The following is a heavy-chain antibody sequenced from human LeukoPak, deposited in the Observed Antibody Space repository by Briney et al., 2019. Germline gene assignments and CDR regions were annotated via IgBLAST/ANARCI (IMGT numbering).Heavy chain of an antibody. CDR2: IYPGDSDT. D-gene: IGHD3-9*01. Sequence: GGSLKISCKGSGYSFTSFWIGWVRQMPGKGLEYMGIIYPGDSDTRYSPPFQGQVTISVDKSISTAYLQWSSLKASDTAMYYLATDYYASGSHFDYWGQGTLVTVPS. V-gene: IGHV5-51*01. CDR3: ATDYYASGSHFDY. CDR1: GYSFTSFW. J-gene: IGHJ4*02.